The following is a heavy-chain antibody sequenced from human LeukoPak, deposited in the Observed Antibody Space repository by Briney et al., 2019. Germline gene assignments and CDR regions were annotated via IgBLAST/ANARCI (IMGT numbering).Heavy chain of an antibody. J-gene: IGHJ4*02. CDR2: INPNSGGT. CDR1: GYTFTGYF. CDR3: ARERPGDYFDY. V-gene: IGHV1-2*02. D-gene: IGHD6-25*01. Sequence: ASVKVSCKASGYTFTGYFMHWVRQAPGQGLEWMGWINPNSGGTSYLQNFQGRVTMTRDTSISTAYMDLSRLRSDDTAVYYCARERPGDYFDYWGQGTLVTVSS.